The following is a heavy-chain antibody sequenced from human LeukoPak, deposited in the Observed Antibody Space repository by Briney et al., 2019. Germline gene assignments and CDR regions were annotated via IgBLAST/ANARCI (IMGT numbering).Heavy chain of an antibody. Sequence: GGSLRLSCAVSGFRFNSHHMHWVRQAPNKGLEWLAVTPLGRSSPSHAPSVNGRFTVSRDNSKDTLFLHMDSLRVDDTAIYYCARQSLDASGLDHWGQGVLVTVSS. V-gene: IGHV3-30*12. D-gene: IGHD2-8*02. CDR2: TPLGRSSP. CDR3: ARQSLDASGLDH. CDR1: GFRFNSHH. J-gene: IGHJ4*02.